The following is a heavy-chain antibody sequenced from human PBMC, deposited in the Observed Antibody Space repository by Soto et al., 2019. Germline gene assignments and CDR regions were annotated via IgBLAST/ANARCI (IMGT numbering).Heavy chain of an antibody. V-gene: IGHV3-74*01. CDR3: ARDPEGDYYDSSGTTYDY. J-gene: IGHJ4*01. CDR2: INSDGSST. Sequence: EVQLVESGGGLVQPGGSLRLSCAASGFTFSSYWMHWVRQAPGKGLVWVSRINSDGSSTSYADSVKGRFTISRDNAKNTLYLQMNSLRAGDTAVYYCARDPEGDYYDSSGTTYDYWGHGTLVTVSS. CDR1: GFTFSSYW. D-gene: IGHD3-22*01.